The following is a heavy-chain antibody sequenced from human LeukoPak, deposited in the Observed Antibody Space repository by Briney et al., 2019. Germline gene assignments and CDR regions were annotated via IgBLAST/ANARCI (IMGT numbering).Heavy chain of an antibody. V-gene: IGHV1-69*04. CDR1: GGTFSSDS. J-gene: IGHJ5*02. CDR2: IIPILGIA. Sequence: GSSVKVSCKASGGTFSSDSFSWVRQAPGQGLEWMGRIIPILGIAKYVQNFQGRVTFTADKSTNTAYMELSSLRSEDTGVYYCARDRGDTSMGRNWFDPWGQGTLVTVSS. CDR3: ARDRGDTSMGRNWFDP. D-gene: IGHD5-18*01.